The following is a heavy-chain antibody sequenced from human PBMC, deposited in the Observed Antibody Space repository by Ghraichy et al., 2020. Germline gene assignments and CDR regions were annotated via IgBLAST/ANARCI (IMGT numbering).Heavy chain of an antibody. D-gene: IGHD2-2*01. CDR3: AKGSSSSRPYYFDY. Sequence: LSLTCAASGFTFSSYAMSWVRQAPGKGLEWVSAITNGGSSTYHADSVKGRFTISRDNSKNTLYLQMNSLRAEDTAVYYCAKGSSSSRPYYFDYWGQGTLVTVSS. V-gene: IGHV3-23*01. CDR1: GFTFSSYA. J-gene: IGHJ4*02. CDR2: ITNGGSST.